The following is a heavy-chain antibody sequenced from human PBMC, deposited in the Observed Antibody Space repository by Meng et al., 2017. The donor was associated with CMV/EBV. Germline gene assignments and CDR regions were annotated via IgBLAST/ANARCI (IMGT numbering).Heavy chain of an antibody. D-gene: IGHD3-9*01. V-gene: IGHV1-18*01. CDR1: GYTFTSYG. J-gene: IGHJ4*02. Sequence: SVNVSCKASGYTFTSYGISGVRQAPGQGLEWMGWISAYNGNTNSAQKLQGRVTMTTDTSTSTAYMELRSLKSDDTAVYYCARNAFGNDILSYFDYWGQGTLVTVSS. CDR2: ISAYNGNT. CDR3: ARNAFGNDILSYFDY.